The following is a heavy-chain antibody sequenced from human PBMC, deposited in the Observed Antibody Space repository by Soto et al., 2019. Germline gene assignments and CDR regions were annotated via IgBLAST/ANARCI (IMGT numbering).Heavy chain of an antibody. D-gene: IGHD1-20*01. CDR1: GGSISSSSYY. CDR3: ARPRWKDGIK. J-gene: IGHJ4*02. V-gene: IGHV4-39*01. Sequence: PSETLSLTCSVSGGSISSSSYYWGWIRQPPGKGLEWIGTIYYTGNTYYNPSLKSRVTISVDTSKNQLSLNLTSMTVADTAVYYCARPRWKDGIKWGRGTLGTVSS. CDR2: IYYTGNT.